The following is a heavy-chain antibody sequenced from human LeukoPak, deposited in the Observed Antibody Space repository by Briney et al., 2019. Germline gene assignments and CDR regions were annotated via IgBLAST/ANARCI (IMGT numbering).Heavy chain of an antibody. Sequence: ASETLSLTCTVSGGSISSSSYYWGWIRRPPGKGLEWIGSIYYSGSTYYNPSLKSRVTISVDTSKNQFSLKLSSVTAADTAVYYCARGRVSSSTWYSTYYYFFYMDFWGKGTTVTVSS. V-gene: IGHV4-39*01. CDR2: IYYSGST. J-gene: IGHJ6*03. CDR1: GGSISSSSYY. CDR3: ARGRVSSSTWYSTYYYFFYMDF. D-gene: IGHD4-11*01.